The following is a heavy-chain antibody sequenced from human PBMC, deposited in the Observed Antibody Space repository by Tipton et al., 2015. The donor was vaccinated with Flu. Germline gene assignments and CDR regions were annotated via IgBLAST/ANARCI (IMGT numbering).Heavy chain of an antibody. Sequence: TLSLTCTVSGYSISSGYYWGWIRQPPGKGLEWIGSIFHGGSTYYNPSLKSRVTISVDTSKNLFSLKLSSVTAADTAVYYCATYYYGSGTQSAFDYWGQGTLVTVSS. J-gene: IGHJ4*02. CDR2: IFHGGST. D-gene: IGHD3-10*01. CDR3: ATYYYGSGTQSAFDY. V-gene: IGHV4-38-2*02. CDR1: GYSISSGYY.